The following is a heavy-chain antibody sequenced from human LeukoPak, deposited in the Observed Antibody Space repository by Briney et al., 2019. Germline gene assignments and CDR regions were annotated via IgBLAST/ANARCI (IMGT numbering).Heavy chain of an antibody. CDR3: ARHLFQEDGDYVAHYGMHV. Sequence: PSETLSLTCTVSGVSISSHYWSWIRQPPGRGLEWIGYMYYSGSTNYSPSLKSRVTISVDTSKNQFSLRLSSVTAADTAVYYCARHLFQEDGDYVAHYGMHVWDQGTTVTVPS. D-gene: IGHD4-17*01. V-gene: IGHV4-59*08. CDR1: GVSISSHY. J-gene: IGHJ6*02. CDR2: MYYSGST.